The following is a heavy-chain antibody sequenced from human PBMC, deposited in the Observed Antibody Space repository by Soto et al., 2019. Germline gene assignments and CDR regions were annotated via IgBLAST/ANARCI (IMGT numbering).Heavy chain of an antibody. Sequence: QVQLVESGGGVVQPGRSLRLSCAASGFTFSSYGMHWVRQAPGKGLEWVALIWYDGTNKYYADSVKGRFTISRDNSKNTLYLQRNSLRAEDTAVYYCARTKAVAAKTHYYFDYWGQGTLVTVSS. D-gene: IGHD6-19*01. CDR1: GFTFSSYG. V-gene: IGHV3-33*01. CDR2: IWYDGTNK. CDR3: ARTKAVAAKTHYYFDY. J-gene: IGHJ4*02.